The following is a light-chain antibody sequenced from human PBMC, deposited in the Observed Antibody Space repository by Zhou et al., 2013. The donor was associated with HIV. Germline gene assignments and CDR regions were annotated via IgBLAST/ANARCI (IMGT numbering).Light chain of an antibody. Sequence: DVVMTQSPLSLPVTLGQPASISCRSSQSLVHSDGNTYLNWFQQRPGQSPRRLIYKVSNRDSGVPDRFSGSGSGTDFTLKISRVEAEDVGVYYCMQGTHWPPWTFGQGTEGGIQT. CDR1: QSLVHSDGNTY. CDR3: MQGTHWPPWT. J-gene: IGKJ1*01. CDR2: KVS. V-gene: IGKV2-30*02.